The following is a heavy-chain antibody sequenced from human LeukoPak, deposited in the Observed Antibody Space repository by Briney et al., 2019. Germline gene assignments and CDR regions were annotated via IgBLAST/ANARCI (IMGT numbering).Heavy chain of an antibody. CDR1: GGSISSGGHY. Sequence: SETLSLTCTVSGGSISSGGHYWSWIRQPPGKGLEWIGYIHHSGSTFYSPSLKSRVTISVDRSKNQFSLNLSSVTDADTAVYCCARAEVTTGNYYFDYWGQGALVTVSS. CDR3: ARAEVTTGNYYFDY. V-gene: IGHV4-30-2*01. D-gene: IGHD4-17*01. J-gene: IGHJ4*02. CDR2: IHHSGST.